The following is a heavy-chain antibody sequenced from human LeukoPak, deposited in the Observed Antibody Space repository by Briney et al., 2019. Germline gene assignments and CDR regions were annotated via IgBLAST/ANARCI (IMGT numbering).Heavy chain of an antibody. J-gene: IGHJ5*02. V-gene: IGHV3-23*01. Sequence: PGGSLRLSCAASGFTFSSYAMGWVRQAPGKGLEWVSAISGSGGSTYYADSVKGRFTISRDNSKNTLYLQMNSLRAEDTAVYYCAKDLKGGYSYGYSSWFDPWGQGTLVTVSS. D-gene: IGHD5-18*01. CDR2: ISGSGGST. CDR3: AKDLKGGYSYGYSSWFDP. CDR1: GFTFSSYA.